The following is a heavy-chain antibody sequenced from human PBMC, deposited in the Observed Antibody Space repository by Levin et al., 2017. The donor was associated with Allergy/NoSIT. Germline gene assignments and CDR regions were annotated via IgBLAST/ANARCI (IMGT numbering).Heavy chain of an antibody. D-gene: IGHD3-22*01. CDR2: IIPIFGTA. CDR3: ARETSSGYDGAFDI. J-gene: IGHJ3*02. V-gene: IGHV1-69*01. CDR1: GGTFSSYA. Sequence: PGESLKISCKASGGTFSSYAISWVRQAPGQGLEWMGGIIPIFGTANYAQKFQGRVTITADESTSTAYMELSSLRSEDTAVYYCARETSSGYDGAFDIWGQGTMVTVSS.